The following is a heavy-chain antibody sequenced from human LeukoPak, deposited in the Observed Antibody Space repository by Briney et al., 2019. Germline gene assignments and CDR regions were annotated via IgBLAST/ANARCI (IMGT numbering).Heavy chain of an antibody. D-gene: IGHD6-13*01. Sequence: GGSLRLSCAASGFTFSSYEMNWVRQAPGKGLEWVSYISSSGSTIYYADSVKDRFTISRDNAKNSLYLQMNSLRAEDTAVYYCARDGRAAAVDYWGQGTLVTVSS. CDR1: GFTFSSYE. CDR2: ISSSGSTI. V-gene: IGHV3-48*03. J-gene: IGHJ4*02. CDR3: ARDGRAAAVDY.